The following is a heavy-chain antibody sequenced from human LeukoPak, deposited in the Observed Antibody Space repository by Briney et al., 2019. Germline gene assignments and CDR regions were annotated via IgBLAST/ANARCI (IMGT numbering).Heavy chain of an antibody. V-gene: IGHV3-49*04. J-gene: IGHJ3*02. CDR2: IRSKAYGGTT. Sequence: GRSLRLSCTASGFTFGDYAMSWVRQAPGKGLEWVGLIRSKAYGGTTEYAASVKGRFTISRDDSKAIAYLQMNSLRIEDTAVYYCSRVGSDSSGNAFDIWGQGTTVTVSS. D-gene: IGHD3-22*01. CDR1: GFTFGDYA. CDR3: SRVGSDSSGNAFDI.